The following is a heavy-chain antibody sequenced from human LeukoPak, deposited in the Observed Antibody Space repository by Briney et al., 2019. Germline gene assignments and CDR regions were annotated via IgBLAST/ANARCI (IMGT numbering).Heavy chain of an antibody. CDR2: ISAYNGNT. CDR3: ARGSNHWGLRETSIDY. Sequence: ASVKVSCKASGYTFTSYGISWVRQAPGQGLEWMGWISAYNGNTNYAQKLQGRVTMTTDTSTSTAYMELRSLRSDDTAVYYCARGSNHWGLRETSIDYWGQGTLVTVSS. V-gene: IGHV1-18*01. D-gene: IGHD7-27*01. J-gene: IGHJ4*02. CDR1: GYTFTSYG.